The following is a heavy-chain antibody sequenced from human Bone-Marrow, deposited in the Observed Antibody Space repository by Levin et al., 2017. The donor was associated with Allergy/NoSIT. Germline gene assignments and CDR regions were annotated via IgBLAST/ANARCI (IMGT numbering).Heavy chain of an antibody. CDR2: ISYDGSNK. Sequence: SGGSLRLSCAASGFTFSSYAMHWVRQAPGKGLEWVAVISYDGSNKYYADSVKGRFTISRDNSKNTLYLQMNSLRAEDTAVYYCARPKYTIYSSSLFDPWGQGTLVTVSS. D-gene: IGHD6-13*01. J-gene: IGHJ5*02. V-gene: IGHV3-30-3*01. CDR1: GFTFSSYA. CDR3: ARPKYTIYSSSLFDP.